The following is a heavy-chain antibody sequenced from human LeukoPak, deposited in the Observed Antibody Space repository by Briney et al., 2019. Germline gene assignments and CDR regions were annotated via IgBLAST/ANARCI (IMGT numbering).Heavy chain of an antibody. Sequence: PGGSLRLSCAASGFTFSSYWMSWVRQAPGKGLEWVANIKQDGSEKYYVDSVKGRFTISRDNAKNSLYLQMNSLRAEDTAVYYCARDGWVLYDSSGYYYPTLVDWGQGTLVTVSS. CDR2: IKQDGSEK. CDR3: ARDGWVLYDSSGYYYPTLVD. D-gene: IGHD3-22*01. V-gene: IGHV3-7*01. CDR1: GFTFSSYW. J-gene: IGHJ4*02.